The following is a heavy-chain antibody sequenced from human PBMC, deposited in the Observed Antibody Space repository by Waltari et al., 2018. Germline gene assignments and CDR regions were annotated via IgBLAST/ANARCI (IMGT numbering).Heavy chain of an antibody. V-gene: IGHV3-49*04. CDR2: IRSKAYGGTT. CDR3: TRTAKGSIFGVVIGYYFDY. J-gene: IGHJ4*02. CDR1: GFTFGDYA. Sequence: VQLVESGGGLVKPGRYMRLSCTASGFTFGDYALSWVRQAHGKGLERVGFIRSKAYGGTTEYAASVKGRFTISRDDSKSIAYLQMNSLKTEDTAVYYCTRTAKGSIFGVVIGYYFDYWGQGTLVTVSS. D-gene: IGHD3-3*01.